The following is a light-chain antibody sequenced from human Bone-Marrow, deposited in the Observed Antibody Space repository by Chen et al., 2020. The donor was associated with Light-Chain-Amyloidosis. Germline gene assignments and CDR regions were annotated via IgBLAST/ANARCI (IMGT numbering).Light chain of an antibody. J-gene: IGKJ1*01. V-gene: IGKV3-15*01. CDR2: GAS. CDR3: QQYNKWPWT. CDR1: QSVSSN. Sequence: EIVMTQSPATLSVSPGERATLSCRASQSVSSNLAWYQQKPGQAPRLLIYGASTRATGIPARFSCSGSGTEFCLTISIMQSEDFAGYYCQQYNKWPWTFAQVNKVDIK.